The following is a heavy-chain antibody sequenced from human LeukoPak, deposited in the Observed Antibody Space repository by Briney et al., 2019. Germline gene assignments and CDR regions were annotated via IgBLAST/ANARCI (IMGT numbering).Heavy chain of an antibody. J-gene: IGHJ4*02. CDR3: ARVVGDYGDYYFDY. CDR2: MNPNSGNT. V-gene: IGHV1-8*02. CDR1: GYTFTNYG. Sequence: SVKVSCKASGYTFTNYGISWVRQATGQGLEWMGWMNPNSGNTGYAQKFQGRVTMTRNTSISTAYMELSSLRSEDTAVYYCARVVGDYGDYYFDYWGQGTLVTVSS. D-gene: IGHD4-17*01.